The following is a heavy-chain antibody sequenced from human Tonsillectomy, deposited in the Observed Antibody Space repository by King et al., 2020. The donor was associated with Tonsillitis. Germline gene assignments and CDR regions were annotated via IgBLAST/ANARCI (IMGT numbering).Heavy chain of an antibody. D-gene: IGHD1-20*01. V-gene: IGHV3-23*04. CDR2: ISGSGGST. CDR3: AKDRLGYTWNPGGMDV. CDR1: GLTFSSYV. Sequence: DVQLVESGGGLVQPGGSLRLSCAASGLTFSSYVMSWVRQAPGKGLEWVSAISGSGGSTYYADSVKGRFTISRDNSKNTLYLQMNSLRAEDTAVYYCAKDRLGYTWNPGGMDVWGQGTTVTVSS. J-gene: IGHJ6*02.